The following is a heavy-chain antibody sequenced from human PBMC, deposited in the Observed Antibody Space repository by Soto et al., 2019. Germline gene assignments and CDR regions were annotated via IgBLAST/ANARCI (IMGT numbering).Heavy chain of an antibody. J-gene: IGHJ3*02. CDR3: ARRQGNYYDSRGDDAFDI. V-gene: IGHV3-30-3*01. D-gene: IGHD3-22*01. Sequence: GGSLRLSCAASGFTFSSYAMHWVRQAPGKGLEWVAVISYDGSNKYYADSVKGRFTISRDNSKNTLYLQMNSLRAEDTAVYYCARRQGNYYDSRGDDAFDIWGQGTMVTVSS. CDR1: GFTFSSYA. CDR2: ISYDGSNK.